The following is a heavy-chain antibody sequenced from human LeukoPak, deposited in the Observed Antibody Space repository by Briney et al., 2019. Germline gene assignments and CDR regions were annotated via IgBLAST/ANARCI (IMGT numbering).Heavy chain of an antibody. Sequence: ASVKVSCKASGYTFTGYYMHWVRQAPGQGLEWMGRIDPNSGDTNYAQKFQGRVTMTRDTSINTAYMELSRLGSDDTAVYYCARAQRRSGYYTDFDNWGQGTLVTVSS. D-gene: IGHD3-22*01. V-gene: IGHV1-2*02. CDR1: GYTFTGYY. J-gene: IGHJ4*02. CDR3: ARAQRRSGYYTDFDN. CDR2: IDPNSGDT.